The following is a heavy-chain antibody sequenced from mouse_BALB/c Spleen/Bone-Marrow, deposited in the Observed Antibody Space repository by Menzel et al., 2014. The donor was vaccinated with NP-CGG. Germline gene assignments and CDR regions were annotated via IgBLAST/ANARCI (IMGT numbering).Heavy chain of an antibody. D-gene: IGHD1-2*01. V-gene: IGHV2-9*02. J-gene: IGHJ4*01. Sequence: VMLVESGPGLVAPSQSLSITCTVSGFSLTNYGVHWVRQPPGKGLEWLGVIWAGGSTNYNSALMSRLSISKDNSKSQVFLKMNSLQTDDTAMYYCVRPYYGLYAMDYWGQGTSVTVSS. CDR2: IWAGGST. CDR1: GFSLTNYG. CDR3: VRPYYGLYAMDY.